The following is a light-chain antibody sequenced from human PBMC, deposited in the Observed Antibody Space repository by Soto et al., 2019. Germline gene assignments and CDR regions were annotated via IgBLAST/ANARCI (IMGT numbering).Light chain of an antibody. J-gene: IGKJ2*01. CDR1: QGISSY. CDR3: QQLDSSPYT. Sequence: DIQLTQSPSLLSASVGDRVAISCRASQGISSYLAWYQQKPGKAPKLLIHGASTLQSGVPSRFSGSRSGTEFTLTISSLQPEDVATYDCQQLDSSPYTFGQGTKLEMK. V-gene: IGKV1-9*01. CDR2: GAS.